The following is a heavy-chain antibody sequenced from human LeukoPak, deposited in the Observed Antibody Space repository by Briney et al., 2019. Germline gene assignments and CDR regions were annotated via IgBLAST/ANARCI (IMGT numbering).Heavy chain of an antibody. V-gene: IGHV6-1*01. CDR3: ARARVTIFGVEKNYFDY. CDR1: GDSVSSNSTA. Sequence: SQTLSLTCAISGDSVSSNSTAWNWIRQSPSRGLEWLGRTYYRSKWYNDYAVSVKSRITINPDISKNQFSLQLNSVTPEDTAVYYCARARVTIFGVEKNYFDYWGQGTLVTVSS. J-gene: IGHJ4*02. D-gene: IGHD3-3*01. CDR2: TYYRSKWYN.